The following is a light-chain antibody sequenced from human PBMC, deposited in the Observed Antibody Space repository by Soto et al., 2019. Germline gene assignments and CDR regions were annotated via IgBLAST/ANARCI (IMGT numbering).Light chain of an antibody. CDR2: AAS. V-gene: IGKV1D-12*01. Sequence: DIQMTQSPSSVSASVGDRVTIACRASQVISSWLAWYQQKPGKAPKLLIYAASSLQGGVPSRFSGSGSGTDFTLTISSLQPEDFVTYYCQQANNFPLTFGGGTKVELK. CDR1: QVISSW. CDR3: QQANNFPLT. J-gene: IGKJ4*01.